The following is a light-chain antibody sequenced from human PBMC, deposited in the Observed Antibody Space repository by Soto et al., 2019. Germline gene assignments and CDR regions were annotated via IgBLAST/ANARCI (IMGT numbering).Light chain of an antibody. Sequence: QSVLTQPPSASGTPGQRVTISCSGSSSNIGSNTVNWYQQHLGKAPKLIIYEVSQRPSGVPDRFSGSKSGNTASLTVSGLQTEDEADYYCSAYAGSNNFVFGSGTKVTVL. CDR2: EVS. J-gene: IGLJ1*01. CDR1: SSNIGSNT. CDR3: SAYAGSNNFV. V-gene: IGLV1-44*01.